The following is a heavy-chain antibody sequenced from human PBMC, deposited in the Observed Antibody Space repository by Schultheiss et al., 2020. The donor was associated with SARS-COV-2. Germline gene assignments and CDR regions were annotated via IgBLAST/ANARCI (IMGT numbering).Heavy chain of an antibody. CDR3: AEGAYDILTSYYPHLYYYYGMYV. V-gene: IGHV1-2*04. D-gene: IGHD3-9*01. CDR1: GYTFTGYY. J-gene: IGHJ6*02. CDR2: INPNSGGT. Sequence: ASVKVSCKASGYTFTGYYMHWVRQAPGQGLEWMGRINPNSGGTNYAQKFQGWVTMTRDTSISTAYIELSRLRSDDTAVYYCAEGAYDILTSYYPHLYYYYGMYVWGQGATVTVSS.